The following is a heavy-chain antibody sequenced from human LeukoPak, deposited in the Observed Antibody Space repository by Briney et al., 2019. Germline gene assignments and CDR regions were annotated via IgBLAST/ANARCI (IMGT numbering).Heavy chain of an antibody. V-gene: IGHV3-20*04. D-gene: IGHD1-26*01. CDR2: INWNGGST. Sequence: PGGSLRLSCAASGFPFDDYGMTWVRQAPGKGLEWVSGINWNGGSTGYADSVKGRFTISRDNAKNSLYLQMNSLRAEDTAVYYCAKDPLYSSSSAFDIWGQGTMVTVAS. J-gene: IGHJ3*02. CDR3: AKDPLYSSSSAFDI. CDR1: GFPFDDYG.